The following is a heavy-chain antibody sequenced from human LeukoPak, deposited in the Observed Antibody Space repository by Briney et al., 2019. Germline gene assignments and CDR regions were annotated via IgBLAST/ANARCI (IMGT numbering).Heavy chain of an antibody. CDR3: ARDRGMVRGTFDP. D-gene: IGHD3-10*01. V-gene: IGHV3-48*01. Sequence: GGSLRLSCAASGFTFRSYSMNWVRQAPGKGLEWVSYISSSSSTIYYADSVKGRFTISRDNAKNSLYLQMNSLRAEDTAVYYCARDRGMVRGTFDPWGQGTLVTVSS. CDR1: GFTFRSYS. J-gene: IGHJ5*02. CDR2: ISSSSSTI.